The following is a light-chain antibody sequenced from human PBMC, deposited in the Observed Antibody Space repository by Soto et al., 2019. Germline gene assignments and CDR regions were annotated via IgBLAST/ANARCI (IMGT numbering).Light chain of an antibody. CDR1: SNDVGDYNH. CDR2: EVN. V-gene: IGLV2-8*01. CDR3: ASYAGSNTLI. J-gene: IGLJ2*01. Sequence: QSVLIQPPSASGSPGQSVTISCTGTSNDVGDYNHVSWYQEHPGKAPKLIVYEVNKRPSGVPDRFSGSTSGNTASLTVSGLQAEDEADYYCASYAGSNTLIFGGGTKLTVL.